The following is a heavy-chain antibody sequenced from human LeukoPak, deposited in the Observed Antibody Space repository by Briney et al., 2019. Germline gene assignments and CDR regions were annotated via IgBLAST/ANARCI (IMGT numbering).Heavy chain of an antibody. CDR2: INHSGST. D-gene: IGHD3-3*01. CDR1: GGSFSGYY. CDR3: ARAITIFGVGPYGMDV. J-gene: IGHJ6*02. V-gene: IGHV4-34*01. Sequence: SETLSLTCAVYGGSFSGYYWSWIRQPPGKGLEWIGEINHSGSTNYNPSLKSRVTISVDTSKNQFSLKLSSVTAADTAVYYCARAITIFGVGPYGMDVWGQGTTVTVSS.